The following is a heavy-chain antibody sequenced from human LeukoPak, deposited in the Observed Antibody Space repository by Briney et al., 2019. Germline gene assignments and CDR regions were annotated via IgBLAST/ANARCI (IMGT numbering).Heavy chain of an antibody. D-gene: IGHD6-19*01. Sequence: GGSLRLSCAASGSTFSSYWMHWVRHAPGKGLEWLARINSDGYSFSYADSVKGRFTISRDNAKNTLYLQMNSLRVEDTAFYYCARGEAVAGTDHWGQGVLVTVSS. CDR1: GSTFSSYW. V-gene: IGHV3-74*01. CDR3: ARGEAVAGTDH. J-gene: IGHJ4*02. CDR2: INSDGYSF.